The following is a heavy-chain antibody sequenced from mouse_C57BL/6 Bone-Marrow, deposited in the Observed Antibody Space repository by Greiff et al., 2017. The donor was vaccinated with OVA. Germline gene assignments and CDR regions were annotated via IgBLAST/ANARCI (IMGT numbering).Heavy chain of an antibody. CDR1: GFSLTSYG. CDR2: IWSGGST. D-gene: IGHD2-4*01. CDR3: ARKVGDYGYWYFDV. J-gene: IGHJ1*03. V-gene: IGHV2-2*01. Sequence: VQLQQSGPGLVQPSQSLSITCTVSGFSLTSYGVHWVRQSPGKGLEWLGVIWSGGSTDYNAAFISRLSISKDNSKSQVFFKMNSLQADDTAIYYCARKVGDYGYWYFDVWGTGTTVTVSS.